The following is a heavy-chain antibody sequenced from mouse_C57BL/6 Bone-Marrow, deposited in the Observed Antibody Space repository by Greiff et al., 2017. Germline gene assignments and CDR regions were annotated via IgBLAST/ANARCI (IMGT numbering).Heavy chain of an antibody. D-gene: IGHD2-3*01. CDR3: ARAFDGYFDYAMDY. CDR1: GYTFTDYY. CDR2: INPNNGGT. Sequence: EVQLQQSGPELVKPGASVKISCKASGYTFTDYYMNWVKQSHGKSLKWIGDINPNNGGTSYNQKFKGKATLTVDKSSSTAYMELRSLTSEDSAVYYCARAFDGYFDYAMDYWGQGTSVTVSS. J-gene: IGHJ4*01. V-gene: IGHV1-26*01.